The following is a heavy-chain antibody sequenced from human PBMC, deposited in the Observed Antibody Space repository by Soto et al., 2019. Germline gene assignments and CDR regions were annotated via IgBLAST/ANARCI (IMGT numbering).Heavy chain of an antibody. CDR3: ARDNIAARHYGMDV. CDR1: GGSISSGGYY. CDR2: IYYSGST. V-gene: IGHV4-31*03. J-gene: IGHJ6*02. Sequence: TLSLTCTVSGGSISSGGYYWSWIRQHPGKGLEWIGYIYYSGSTYYNPSLKSRVTISVDTSKNQFSLKLSSVTAADTAVYYCARDNIAARHYGMDVWGQGTTVTVSS. D-gene: IGHD6-6*01.